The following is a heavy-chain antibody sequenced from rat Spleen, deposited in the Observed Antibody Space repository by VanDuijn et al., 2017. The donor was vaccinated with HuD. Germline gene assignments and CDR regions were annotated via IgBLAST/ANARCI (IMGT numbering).Heavy chain of an antibody. CDR3: AVAGYGY. J-gene: IGHJ2*01. CDR2: ISSGGGGT. CDR1: GFTFDDYH. Sequence: EVQLVETGGGLVQPGRSLKLSCAASGFTFDDYHMAWVRQAPKKGLEWVASISSGGGGTYYPDSVRGRFTISRDNAKNTVYLQMNSLRSEDTATYYCAVAGYGYWGQGVMVTVSS. D-gene: IGHD4-3*01. V-gene: IGHV5-25*01.